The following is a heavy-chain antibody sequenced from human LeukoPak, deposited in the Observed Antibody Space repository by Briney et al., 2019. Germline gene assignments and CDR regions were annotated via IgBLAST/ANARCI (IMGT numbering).Heavy chain of an antibody. Sequence: TGGSLGLSCAASGFTFSSYSMNWVRQAPGKGLEWVSYISSSSSTIYYADSVKGRFTISRDNAKNSLYLQMNSLRDEDTAVYYCASTQFFYYYDSSGYQPPRDDYWGQGTLVTVSS. CDR3: ASTQFFYYYDSSGYQPPRDDY. CDR2: ISSSSSTI. V-gene: IGHV3-48*02. J-gene: IGHJ4*02. D-gene: IGHD3-22*01. CDR1: GFTFSSYS.